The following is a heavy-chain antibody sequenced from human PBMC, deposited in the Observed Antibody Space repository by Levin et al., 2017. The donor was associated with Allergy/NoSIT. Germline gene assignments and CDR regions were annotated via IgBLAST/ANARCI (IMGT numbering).Heavy chain of an antibody. CDR2: IYWDDDK. J-gene: IGHJ3*01. CDR1: GFSLTTRGVG. CDR3: VHVVITYGGVIGDEAFDV. Sequence: TLSLTLTCTFSGFSLTTRGVGVAWIRQPPGKALEWVAIIYWDDDKRYSPSLRNRLSVTKDTSANQVVLTFTNIDPVDTATYFCVHVVITYGGVIGDEAFDVWGPGTTVIVSS. D-gene: IGHD3-16*02. V-gene: IGHV2-5*02.